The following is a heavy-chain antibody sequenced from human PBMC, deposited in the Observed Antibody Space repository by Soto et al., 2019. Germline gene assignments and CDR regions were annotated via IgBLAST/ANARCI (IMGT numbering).Heavy chain of an antibody. CDR2: LYWDDDR. CDR1: GFSLTTSGVG. CDR3: ALLRGGSYNGYFGY. Sequence: QITLKESGPTLVKPTQTLTLTCTFSGFSLTTSGVGVGWIRQPPEKALDWLTLLYWDDDRRYSTSPQSRVTITRDPSKNLLVLTIANMDPVDTATYVSALLRGGSYNGYFGYWAQGILVTASS. V-gene: IGHV2-5*02. D-gene: IGHD1-26*01. J-gene: IGHJ4*02.